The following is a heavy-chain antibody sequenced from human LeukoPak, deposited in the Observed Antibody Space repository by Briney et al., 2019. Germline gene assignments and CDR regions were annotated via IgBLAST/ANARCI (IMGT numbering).Heavy chain of an antibody. CDR3: ARYCSSGGCFDY. CDR2: IYYSGST. J-gene: IGHJ4*02. CDR1: GGSISSSSYY. Sequence: SETLSLTCTVSGGSISSSSYYWGWIRQPPGKGLEWIGNIYYSGSTFYNPSLKSRVTISMDTSKNQFSLKLSSVTAADTGAYYCARYCSSGGCFDYWGQGALVTVS. V-gene: IGHV4-39*01. D-gene: IGHD2-2*01.